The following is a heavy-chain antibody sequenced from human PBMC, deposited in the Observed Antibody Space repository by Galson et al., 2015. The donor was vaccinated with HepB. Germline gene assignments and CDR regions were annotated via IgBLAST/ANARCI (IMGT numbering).Heavy chain of an antibody. CDR1: GDSVSSNSAA. Sequence: CAISGDSVSSNSAAWNWIRQSPSRGLEWLGRTYYRSKWYNDYAVSVKSRITINPDTSKNQFSLQLNSVTPEDTAVYYCARVPIAAAATSWFDPWGQGTLVTVSS. V-gene: IGHV6-1*01. J-gene: IGHJ5*02. CDR2: TYYRSKWYN. CDR3: ARVPIAAAATSWFDP. D-gene: IGHD6-13*01.